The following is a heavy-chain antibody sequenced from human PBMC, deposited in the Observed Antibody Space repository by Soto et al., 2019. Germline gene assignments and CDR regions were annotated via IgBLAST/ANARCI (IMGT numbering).Heavy chain of an antibody. D-gene: IGHD1-1*01. V-gene: IGHV1-3*01. CDR1: GYSFTSYA. Sequence: ASEKVACKASGYSFTSYALHWVRQAPGQRLEWMGWINADSGNSKYSQKFQGRVTFARDSSANTAFMELSSLRSEDTAVYYCAIVLGYLALTTFGYCGQRSLVIVSS. CDR3: AIVLGYLALTTFGY. J-gene: IGHJ4*02. CDR2: INADSGNS.